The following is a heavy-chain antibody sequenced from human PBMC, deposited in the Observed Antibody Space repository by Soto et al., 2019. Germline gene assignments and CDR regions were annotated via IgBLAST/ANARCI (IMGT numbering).Heavy chain of an antibody. Sequence: SETLSLTCTVSGGSISSSNYYWGWIRQPPGKALEWIGSIYYSGSTYYNPSLKSRVTKSENTSKKQCFLKLSFVTTADTAVYYCASQLGEYDDGSGSAGAFDIWGQGTMGTGSS. CDR2: IYYSGST. CDR3: ASQLGEYDDGSGSAGAFDI. D-gene: IGHD3-22*01. V-gene: IGHV4-39*01. CDR1: GGSISSSNYY. J-gene: IGHJ3*02.